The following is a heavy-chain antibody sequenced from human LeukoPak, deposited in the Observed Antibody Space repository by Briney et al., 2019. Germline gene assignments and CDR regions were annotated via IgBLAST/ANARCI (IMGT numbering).Heavy chain of an antibody. V-gene: IGHV3-7*01. D-gene: IGHD2-15*01. J-gene: IGHJ5*02. CDR2: IKQDGSEK. CDR3: ARRYCSGGTCYDWFDP. CDR1: GFTFSSYW. Sequence: PGGSLRLSCGASGFTFSSYWMSWVRQAPGKGLEWVANIKQDGSEKYYVDSVKGRFTISRDNAKNSLYLQMNSLRAEDTAVYYCARRYCSGGTCYDWFDPWGQGTLVTVSS.